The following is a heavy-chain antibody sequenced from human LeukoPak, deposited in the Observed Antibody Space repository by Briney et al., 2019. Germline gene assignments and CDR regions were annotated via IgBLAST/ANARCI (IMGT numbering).Heavy chain of an antibody. Sequence: GGSLRLSCSASGFTFGDFAMSRVRQAPGKGLEWVGFIRSKDHGGTSDYAAPVKGRFTISIDDSKNIAYLQMNSLKTEDTAVYYCTRDTVGYDFWSGYSEFWGQGTLVTVSS. D-gene: IGHD3-3*01. CDR1: GFTFGDFA. V-gene: IGHV3-49*04. J-gene: IGHJ4*02. CDR3: TRDTVGYDFWSGYSEF. CDR2: IRSKDHGGTS.